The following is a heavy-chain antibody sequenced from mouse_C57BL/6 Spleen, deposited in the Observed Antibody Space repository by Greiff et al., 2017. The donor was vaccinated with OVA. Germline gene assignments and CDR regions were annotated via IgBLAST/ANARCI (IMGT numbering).Heavy chain of an antibody. Sequence: VQLQQSGPGLVKPSQSLSLTCSVTGYSITSGYYWNWIRQFPGNKLEWMGYISYDGSNNYNPSLKNRISITRDTSKNQFFLKLNSVTTEDTATYYCAILLLRLDYWGQGTTLTVSS. J-gene: IGHJ2*01. V-gene: IGHV3-6*01. CDR2: ISYDGSN. D-gene: IGHD1-1*01. CDR1: GYSITSGYY. CDR3: AILLLRLDY.